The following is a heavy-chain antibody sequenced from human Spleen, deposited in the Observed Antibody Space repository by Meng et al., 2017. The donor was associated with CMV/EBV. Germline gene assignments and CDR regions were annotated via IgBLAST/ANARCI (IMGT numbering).Heavy chain of an antibody. CDR3: TRAGGILDAFDV. V-gene: IGHV1-2*02. D-gene: IGHD3-3*02. CDR2: INPNSGAA. Sequence: CKTSGYSFSGHYIRWVRQAPGQGLEWMGWINPNSGAADYAQQFEGRVTMTTDTSISTAYLEVTRLRSDDSAVYFCTRAGGILDAFDVWGQGTVVTVSS. J-gene: IGHJ3*01. CDR1: GYSFSGHY.